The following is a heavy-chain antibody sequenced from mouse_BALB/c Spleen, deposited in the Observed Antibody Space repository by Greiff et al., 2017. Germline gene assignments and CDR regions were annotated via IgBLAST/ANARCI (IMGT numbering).Heavy chain of an antibody. J-gene: IGHJ2*01. CDR3: ALLLRPFDY. Sequence: EVHLQQSGPGLVKPSQSLSLTCSVTGYSITSGYYWNWIRQFPGNKLEWMGYISYDGSNNYNPSLKNRISITRDTSKNQFFLKLNSVTTEDTATYYCALLLRPFDYWGQGTTLTVSS. D-gene: IGHD1-1*01. CDR2: ISYDGSN. CDR1: GYSITSGYY. V-gene: IGHV3-6*02.